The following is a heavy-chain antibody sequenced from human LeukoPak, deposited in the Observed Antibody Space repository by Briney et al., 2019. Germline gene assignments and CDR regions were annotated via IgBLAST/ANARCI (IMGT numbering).Heavy chain of an antibody. J-gene: IGHJ5*02. Sequence: ASVKVSCKASGYTFTSYGISWVRQAPGQGLEWMGWISAYNGNTNYAQKLQGRVTMTTDTSTSTAYMELRSLRSDDTAVYYCARVGRGVYCGGDCYEDWFDPWGQGTLVTVSS. CDR3: ARVGRGVYCGGDCYEDWFDP. V-gene: IGHV1-18*01. CDR2: ISAYNGNT. CDR1: GYTFTSYG. D-gene: IGHD2-21*02.